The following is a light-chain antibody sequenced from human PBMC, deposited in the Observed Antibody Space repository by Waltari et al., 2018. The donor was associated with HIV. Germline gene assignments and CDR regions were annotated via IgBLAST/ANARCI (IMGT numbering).Light chain of an antibody. CDR3: QVWDTSTV. J-gene: IGLJ2*01. CDR1: NTGYKS. V-gene: IGLV3-9*02. Sequence: SYELTQPLLVSVALGQTARITCGGKNTGYKSVHWYQQKTGQAPVLVIYSDKYRPSGIPERFSGSKSGNSATLTITGAQAGDEADYYCQVWDTSTVFGGGTKLTVL. CDR2: SDK.